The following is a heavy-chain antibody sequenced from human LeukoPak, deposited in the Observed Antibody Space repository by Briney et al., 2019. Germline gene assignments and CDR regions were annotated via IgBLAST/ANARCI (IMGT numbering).Heavy chain of an antibody. CDR2: INPNSGGT. V-gene: IGHV1-2*02. J-gene: IGHJ5*02. CDR3: ARDSIEYSYGYDWFDP. CDR1: GGTFSSYA. Sequence: ASVKVSCKASGGTFSSYAISWVRQAPGQGLEWMGWINPNSGGTNYAQKFQGRVTMTRDTSISTAYMELSRLRSDDTAVYYCARDSIEYSYGYDWFDPWGQGTLVTVSS. D-gene: IGHD5-18*01.